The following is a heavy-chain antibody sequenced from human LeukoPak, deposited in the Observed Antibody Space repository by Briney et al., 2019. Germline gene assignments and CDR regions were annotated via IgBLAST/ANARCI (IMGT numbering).Heavy chain of an antibody. J-gene: IGHJ3*02. D-gene: IGHD3-22*01. Sequence: SETLSLTCAVYGGSFSGYYWSWIRQPPGKGLEWIGEINHSGSTNYNPSLKSRVTISVDTSKNQFSLKLSSVTAADTAVYYCARVYYDSSGYWVDAFDIWGQGTMVTVSS. V-gene: IGHV4-34*01. CDR2: INHSGST. CDR3: ARVYYDSSGYWVDAFDI. CDR1: GGSFSGYY.